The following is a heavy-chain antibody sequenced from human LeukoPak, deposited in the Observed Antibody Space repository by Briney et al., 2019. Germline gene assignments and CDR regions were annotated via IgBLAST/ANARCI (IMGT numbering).Heavy chain of an antibody. CDR2: IYSSGST. CDR3: ARASSYTGHLDW. D-gene: IGHD3-9*01. Sequence: SETLSLTCTVSGGSISSYYWSWIRQPPGKGLEWIGYIYSSGSTNYNPSLKSRVTISVDTSKNQFSLNLISVTAADTAVYYCARASSYTGHLDWWGQGTLVTVSS. J-gene: IGHJ4*02. CDR1: GGSISSYY. V-gene: IGHV4-59*08.